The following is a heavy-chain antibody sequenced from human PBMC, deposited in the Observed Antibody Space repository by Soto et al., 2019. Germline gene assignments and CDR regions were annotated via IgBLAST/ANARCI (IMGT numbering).Heavy chain of an antibody. J-gene: IGHJ4*02. CDR2: IFSNDEK. V-gene: IGHV2-26*01. CDR3: ARTYYFDSSGYRTLDY. D-gene: IGHD3-22*01. Sequence: QVTLKESGPVLVKPTETLTLTCTVSGFSLSYARMGVSWIRQPPGKALEWLAHIFSNDEKSYNTSLKSRLTISKDTSKSQVVLTMTNMDPVDTATYYCARTYYFDSSGYRTLDYWGQGTLVSVSS. CDR1: GFSLSYARMG.